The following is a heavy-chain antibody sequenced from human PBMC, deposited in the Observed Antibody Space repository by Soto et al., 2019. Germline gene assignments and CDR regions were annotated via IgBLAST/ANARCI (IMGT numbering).Heavy chain of an antibody. CDR2: IWYDGSNK. CDR3: ARDNHSSSSLRVMDV. J-gene: IGHJ6*02. CDR1: GFTFSSYG. V-gene: IGHV3-33*01. D-gene: IGHD6-6*01. Sequence: GGSLRLSCAASGFTFSSYGMHWVRQAPGKGLEWVAVIWYDGSNKYYADSVKGRFTISRDNSKNTLYLQMNSLRAEDTAVYYCARDNHSSSSLRVMDVWGQGTTVTVSS.